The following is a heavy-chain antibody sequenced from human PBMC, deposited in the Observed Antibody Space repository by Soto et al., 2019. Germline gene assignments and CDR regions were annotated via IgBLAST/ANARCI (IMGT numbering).Heavy chain of an antibody. CDR1: GGSISSGNYY. Sequence: SETLSLTCTVSGGSISSGNYYWSWIRQPPGKGLEWIGFMSYSGTTSYNASLKSRVTISVDTSKSQFSLNLSFVAAADTAVYYCATMGTPATGLYYFDNWGQGTLVTVSS. CDR3: ATMGTPATGLYYFDN. J-gene: IGHJ4*02. CDR2: MSYSGTT. V-gene: IGHV4-30-4*01. D-gene: IGHD1-7*01.